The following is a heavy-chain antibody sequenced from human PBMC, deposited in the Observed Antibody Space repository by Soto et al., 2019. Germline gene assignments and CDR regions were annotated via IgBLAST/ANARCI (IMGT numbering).Heavy chain of an antibody. D-gene: IGHD1-7*01. V-gene: IGHV1-3*04. CDR1: GYTFTNNV. Sequence: QVQLVQSATEVKKPGASVKISCKASGYTFTNNVIHWQRQAPGQTLEWMGWIHTAEGNTKYSQKFEARVTLTRDTAASTAYMELNSLRSDDTAVYYCARDPIWTYTWNYARLNYLDPWGQGTLVTVSS. J-gene: IGHJ5*02. CDR2: IHTAEGNT. CDR3: ARDPIWTYTWNYARLNYLDP.